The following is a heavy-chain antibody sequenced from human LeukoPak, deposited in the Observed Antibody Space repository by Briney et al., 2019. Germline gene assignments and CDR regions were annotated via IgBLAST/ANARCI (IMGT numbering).Heavy chain of an antibody. J-gene: IGHJ4*02. Sequence: GGSLKLSCAASGFTFSSYWMSWVRQAPGKGLEWVSAITGSGGSTYYADSVKGRFTISRDNSKNTLYLQMNVLRAEDTAVYYCAKDPRFASNSVFDYWGQGTLVTVSS. CDR2: ITGSGGST. CDR1: GFTFSSYW. CDR3: AKDPRFASNSVFDY. D-gene: IGHD2-2*01. V-gene: IGHV3-23*01.